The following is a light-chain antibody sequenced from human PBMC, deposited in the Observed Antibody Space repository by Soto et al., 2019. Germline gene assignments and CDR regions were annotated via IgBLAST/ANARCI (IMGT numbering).Light chain of an antibody. CDR1: QSVSSY. Sequence: EIVLTQSPATLSLSPGERATLSCRASQSVSSYLAWYQQKLGQAPRLLIYDASNRATGIPARFSGSGSGTDFTRTISSLEPEDVAVYYCQQRSIWPPYTFGQGTKLEIK. CDR3: QQRSIWPPYT. V-gene: IGKV3-11*01. J-gene: IGKJ2*01. CDR2: DAS.